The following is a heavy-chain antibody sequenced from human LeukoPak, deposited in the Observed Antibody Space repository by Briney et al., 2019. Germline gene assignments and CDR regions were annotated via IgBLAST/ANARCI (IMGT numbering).Heavy chain of an antibody. V-gene: IGHV3-21*01. D-gene: IGHD3-3*01. CDR2: ITSSSQE. CDR1: GFPSKIYN. CDR3: ARETKTNVAEVWSWGPKTKNVYYMDV. J-gene: IGHJ6*03. Sequence: GGSLRLPSGASGFPSKIYNMIWVRQAPGKGLKWVSYITSSSQETYGDSVKGRFPISRDNAETSLYLQMNSLTAEDTAVYYCARETKTNVAEVWSWGPKTKNVYYMDVWGQGTTVTVSS.